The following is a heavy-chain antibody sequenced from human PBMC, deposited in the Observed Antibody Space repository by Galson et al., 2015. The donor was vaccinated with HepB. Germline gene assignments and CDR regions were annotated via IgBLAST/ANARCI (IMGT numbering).Heavy chain of an antibody. Sequence: WSWIRQPPGKGLEWIGEINHSGSTNYNPSLKSRVTISVDTSKNQFSLKLSSVTAADTAVYYCARGPRYYYDSSGSLDYWGQGTLVTVSS. V-gene: IGHV4-34*01. J-gene: IGHJ4*02. D-gene: IGHD3-22*01. CDR2: INHSGST. CDR3: ARGPRYYYDSSGSLDY.